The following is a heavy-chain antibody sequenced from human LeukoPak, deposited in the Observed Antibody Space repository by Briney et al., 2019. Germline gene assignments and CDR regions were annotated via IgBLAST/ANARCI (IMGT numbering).Heavy chain of an antibody. D-gene: IGHD6-6*01. CDR1: GFTFSSYS. J-gene: IGHJ6*03. CDR2: ISGSGGST. Sequence: PGGSLRLSCAASGFTFSSYSMNWVRQAPGKGLEWVSAISGSGGSTYYADSVKGRFTISRDNSKNTLYLQMNSLRAEDTAVYYCAKSRPPSYYYYMDVWGKGTTVTVSS. CDR3: AKSRPPSYYYYMDV. V-gene: IGHV3-23*01.